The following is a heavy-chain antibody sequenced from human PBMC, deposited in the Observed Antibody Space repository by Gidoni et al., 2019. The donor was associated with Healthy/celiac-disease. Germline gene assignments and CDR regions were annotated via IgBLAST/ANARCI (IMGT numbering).Heavy chain of an antibody. CDR3: ARMSARYYYYGMDV. Sequence: QAQPRESGGGVVQPGRPLRLSCAAPGFTFSRYARHWVLQAPGKGLEWVAIISYDGSNKYYADSVKGRFTISRDNSKNTLYLQMNSLRAEDTAVYYCARMSARYYYYGMDVWGQGTTVTVSS. D-gene: IGHD6-25*01. CDR1: GFTFSRYA. CDR2: ISYDGSNK. V-gene: IGHV3-30-3*01. J-gene: IGHJ6*02.